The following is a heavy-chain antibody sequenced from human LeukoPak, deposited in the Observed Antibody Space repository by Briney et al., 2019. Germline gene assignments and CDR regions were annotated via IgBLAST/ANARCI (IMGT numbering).Heavy chain of an antibody. CDR2: IKQDGSEK. D-gene: IGHD3-9*01. V-gene: IGHV3-7*01. CDR1: GFTFSSYW. CDR3: SREGYHDTLTGTGEDAFDI. J-gene: IGHJ3*02. Sequence: QPGGSLRLSCAASGFTFSSYWMSWVRQAPGKGLEWVANIKQDGSEKYYVDSVKGRFTISRDNAENMLYLEMNSLGVEDMAVYYCSREGYHDTLTGTGEDAFDIWGQGTMVTVSS.